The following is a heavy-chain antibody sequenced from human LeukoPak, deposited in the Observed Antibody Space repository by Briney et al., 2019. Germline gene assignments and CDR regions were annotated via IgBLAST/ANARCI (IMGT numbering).Heavy chain of an antibody. Sequence: PGGSLRLSCAASGFTFSSYAMSWVRQAPGKGLEWVSAISGNGDITYYTDSVKGRSTISRDNSKNTLYLQMNSLRAEDTAVYYCAKVTGGDMITYGGLDYWGQGTLVTVSS. J-gene: IGHJ4*02. CDR2: ISGNGDIT. D-gene: IGHD3-16*01. CDR1: GFTFSSYA. CDR3: AKVTGGDMITYGGLDY. V-gene: IGHV3-23*01.